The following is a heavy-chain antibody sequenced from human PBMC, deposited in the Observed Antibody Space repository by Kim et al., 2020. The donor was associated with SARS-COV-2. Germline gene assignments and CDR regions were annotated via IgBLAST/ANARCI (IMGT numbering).Heavy chain of an antibody. Sequence: SETLSLTCTVSGGSISSYYWSWIRQPPGKGLEWIGYIYYSGSTNYNPSLKSRVTISVDTSKNQFSLKLSSVTAADTAVYYCAGSGYADGDLDYWGQGTLVTVSS. CDR2: IYYSGST. V-gene: IGHV4-59*13. CDR3: AGSGYADGDLDY. CDR1: GGSISSYY. D-gene: IGHD3-3*01. J-gene: IGHJ4*02.